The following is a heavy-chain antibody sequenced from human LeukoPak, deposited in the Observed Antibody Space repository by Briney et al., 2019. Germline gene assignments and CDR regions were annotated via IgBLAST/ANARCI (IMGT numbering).Heavy chain of an antibody. CDR2: IYYSGST. V-gene: IGHV4-39*01. J-gene: IGHJ6*03. D-gene: IGHD3-10*01. CDR1: GGSISSSSYY. Sequence: SETLSLTCTVSGGSISSSSYYWGWIRQPPGKGLEWIGSIYYSGSTYYNPSLKSRVTISVDTSKNQFSLKLSSVTAADTAVYYCARHRTGSYYNVPYYMDVWGKGTTVTISS. CDR3: ARHRTGSYYNVPYYMDV.